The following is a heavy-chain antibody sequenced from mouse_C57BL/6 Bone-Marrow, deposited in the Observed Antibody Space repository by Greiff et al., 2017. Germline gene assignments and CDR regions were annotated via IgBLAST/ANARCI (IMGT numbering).Heavy chain of an antibody. CDR3: ARSANPYAMDD. V-gene: IGHV1-55*01. Sequence: QVQLQQPGAELVKPGASVKMSCKASGYTFTSYWITWVKQRPGQGLEWIGDIYPGSGSTNYNEKFKSKATLTVDTSSSTAYLQLSGLTSEDSAVYYCARSANPYAMDDWGQGTSVTVSS. D-gene: IGHD4-1*01. CDR1: GYTFTSYW. CDR2: IYPGSGST. J-gene: IGHJ4*01.